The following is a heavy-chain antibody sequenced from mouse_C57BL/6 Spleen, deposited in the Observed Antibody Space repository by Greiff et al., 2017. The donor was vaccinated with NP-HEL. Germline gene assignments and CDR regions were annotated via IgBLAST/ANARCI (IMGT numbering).Heavy chain of an antibody. CDR2: INPYNGGT. CDR1: GYTFTDYY. Sequence: VQLQQSGPVLVKPGASVKMSCKASGYTFTDYYMNWVKQSHGKSLEWIGVINPYNGGTSYNQKFKGKATLTVDKSSSKAYMELNSLTSEDSAVYYCAPNWDWFAYWGQGTLVTVSA. D-gene: IGHD4-1*01. J-gene: IGHJ3*01. V-gene: IGHV1-19*01. CDR3: APNWDWFAY.